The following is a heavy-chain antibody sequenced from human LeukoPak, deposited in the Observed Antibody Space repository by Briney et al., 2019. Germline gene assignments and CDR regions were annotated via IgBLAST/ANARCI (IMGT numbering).Heavy chain of an antibody. CDR3: ARYGTEKIAAPRSFDY. V-gene: IGHV3-48*02. Sequence: PGGSLRLSCAASGFSFSDYSMNWVRQAPGKGLEWVLYISSSGDTIYYRDSVKGRFTISRDNAKNSLYLQMNSLRDEDTAVYYCARYGTEKIAAPRSFDYWGQGTLVTVSS. CDR1: GFSFSDYS. J-gene: IGHJ4*02. CDR2: ISSSGDTI. D-gene: IGHD6-13*01.